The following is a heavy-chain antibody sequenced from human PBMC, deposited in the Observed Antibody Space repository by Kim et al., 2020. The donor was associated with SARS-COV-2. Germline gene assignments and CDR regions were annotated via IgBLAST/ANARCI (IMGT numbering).Heavy chain of an antibody. Sequence: GGSLRLSCAASGFTFSNHYLNWVRQAPGKGLEWVSAISSNGSSTTYADSVEGRFTITRDNDNKTLSLQMNSMRAEPTAVSFCAKSYASDKYLPFDTSGPRTMFT. CDR3: AKSYASDKYLPFDT. D-gene: IGHD3-10*01. J-gene: IGHJ3*02. V-gene: IGHV3-23*01. CDR1: GFTFSNHY. CDR2: ISSNGSST.